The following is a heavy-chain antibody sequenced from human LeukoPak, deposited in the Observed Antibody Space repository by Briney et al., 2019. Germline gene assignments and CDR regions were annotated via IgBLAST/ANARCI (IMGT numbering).Heavy chain of an antibody. CDR2: ISSSSSTI. V-gene: IGHV3-48*02. J-gene: IGHJ5*02. CDR1: EFAFSSYS. Sequence: GGSLRLSCAASEFAFSSYSMNWVRQAPGKGLEWISYISSSSSTIYYADSVKGRFTISRDNAKNSPYLQMNSLRDEDTAVYYCARDLTRITPWGQGTLVTVSS. D-gene: IGHD3-22*01. CDR3: ARDLTRITP.